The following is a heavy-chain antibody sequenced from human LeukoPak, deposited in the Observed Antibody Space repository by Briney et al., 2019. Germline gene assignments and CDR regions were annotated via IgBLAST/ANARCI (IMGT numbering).Heavy chain of an antibody. CDR2: INPNSGGS. D-gene: IGHD3-10*01. Sequence: ASVKVSCKASGYTFTGYYMHWVRQAPGQGLEWMGWINPNSGGSSYAQKFQGRVTMTRDTSISTAYMELSRLRSDDTAVYYCARGDLLWFGELLPFDYWGQGTLVTVSS. J-gene: IGHJ4*02. V-gene: IGHV1-2*02. CDR1: GYTFTGYY. CDR3: ARGDLLWFGELLPFDY.